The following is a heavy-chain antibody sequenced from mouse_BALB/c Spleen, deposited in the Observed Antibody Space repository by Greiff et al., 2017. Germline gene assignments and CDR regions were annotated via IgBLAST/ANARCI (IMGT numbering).Heavy chain of an antibody. CDR3: ARADSSGYVRIWFAY. J-gene: IGHJ3*01. CDR1: GFTFSSYA. D-gene: IGHD3-2*01. CDR2: ISSGGSYT. V-gene: IGHV5-9-4*01. Sequence: EVQGVESGGGLVKPGGSLKLSCAASGFTFSSYAMSWVRQSPEKRLEWVAEISSGGSYTYYPDTVTGRFTISRDNAKNTLYLEMSSLRSEDTAMYYCARADSSGYVRIWFAYWGQGTLVTVSA.